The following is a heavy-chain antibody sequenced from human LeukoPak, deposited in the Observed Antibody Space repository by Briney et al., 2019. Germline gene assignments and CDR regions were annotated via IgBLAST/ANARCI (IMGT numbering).Heavy chain of an antibody. D-gene: IGHD5-12*01. CDR1: GFTFSSYG. Sequence: GSLRLSCAASGFTFSSYGMHWVRQPPGKGLEWIGEIYHSGSTNYNPSLKSRVTISVDKSKNQFSLKLSSVTAADTAVYYCASSGYDNVGYWGQGTLVTVSS. V-gene: IGHV4-4*02. CDR3: ASSGYDNVGY. J-gene: IGHJ4*02. CDR2: IYHSGST.